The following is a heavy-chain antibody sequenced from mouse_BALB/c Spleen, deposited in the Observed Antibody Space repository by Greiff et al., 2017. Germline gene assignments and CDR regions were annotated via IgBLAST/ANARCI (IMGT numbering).Heavy chain of an antibody. CDR3: NRDTTVVRYFDY. CDR1: GFNIKDYY. CDR2: IDPENGDT. D-gene: IGHD1-1*01. V-gene: IGHV14-4*02. J-gene: IGHJ2*01. Sequence: VQLKESGAELVRSGASVKLSCTASGFNIKDYYMHWVKQRPEQGLEWIGWIDPENGDTEYAPKFQGKATMTADTSSNTAYLQLSSLTSEDTAVYYCNRDTTVVRYFDYWGQGTTLTVSS.